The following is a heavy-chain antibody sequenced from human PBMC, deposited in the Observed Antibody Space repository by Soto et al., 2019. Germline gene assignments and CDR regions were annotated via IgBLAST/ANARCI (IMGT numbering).Heavy chain of an antibody. D-gene: IGHD3-10*01. J-gene: IGHJ4*02. CDR1: GGSFSGYY. CDR3: ARSGANMVREVSSRDY. V-gene: IGHV4-34*01. CDR2: INHSGST. Sequence: PSETLSLTCAVYGGSFSGYYWSWIRQPPGKGLEWIGEINHSGSTNYNPSLKSRVTISVDTSKNQFSLKLSSVTAADTAVYYCARSGANMVREVSSRDYWGQGTLVTVSS.